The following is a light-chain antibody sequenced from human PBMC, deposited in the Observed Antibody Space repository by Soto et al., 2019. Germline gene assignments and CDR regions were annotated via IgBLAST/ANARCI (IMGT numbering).Light chain of an antibody. CDR1: QSLLNSHGNTY. J-gene: IGKJ4*01. CDR2: TVS. V-gene: IGKV2-40*01. CDR3: MQRIEFPLT. Sequence: DIVMTQSPLSLPVSAGEPASISCRSSQSLLNSHGNTYLDWYLQKPGQSPQLLIYTVSYRASGVPDRFSGSGSGTDFTLKISRVEAEDVGVYYCMQRIEFPLTFGGGTKVDIK.